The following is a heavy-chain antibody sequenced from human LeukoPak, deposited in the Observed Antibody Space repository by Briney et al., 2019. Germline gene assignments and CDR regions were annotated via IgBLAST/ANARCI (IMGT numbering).Heavy chain of an antibody. D-gene: IGHD2-15*01. V-gene: IGHV4-39*01. CDR3: ARVVASTSIDS. CDR1: GGSINSGANY. Sequence: SETLSLTCTVSGGSINSGANYWAWISQPPGKGLEWIGTIYYSGSTYYNPSLRSRVTLSIDTSRNQVSLKVTSVTAADTALYYCARVVASTSIDSWGQGILVTVSS. J-gene: IGHJ4*02. CDR2: IYYSGST.